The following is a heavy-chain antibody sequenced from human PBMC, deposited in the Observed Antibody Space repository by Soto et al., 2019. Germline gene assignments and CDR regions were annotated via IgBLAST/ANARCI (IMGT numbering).Heavy chain of an antibody. CDR2: INPNNGNT. J-gene: IGHJ6*02. V-gene: IGHV1-18*01. CDR3: AMVDVYVTPSPQDV. Sequence: QVQLVQSGAEVKNPGASVKVSCKASGYTFTRYGIGWARQAPEQGLEWMGGINPNNGNTNYAKNVQGRVTLTTDTSTSTAYMELRSLRSNDTAIYYCAMVDVYVTPSPQDVWGQGTTVIVSS. D-gene: IGHD3-16*01. CDR1: GYTFTRYG.